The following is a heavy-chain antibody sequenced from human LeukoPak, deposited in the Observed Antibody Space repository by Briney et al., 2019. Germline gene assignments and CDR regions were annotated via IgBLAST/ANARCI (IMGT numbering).Heavy chain of an antibody. CDR1: GGSISSSNW. CDR3: ARADDSSGYSHAFDI. V-gene: IGHV4-4*02. J-gene: IGHJ3*02. D-gene: IGHD3-22*01. Sequence: PSETLSLTCAVSGGSISSSNWWSWVRQPPGKGLEWIGEIYHSGSTNYNPSLKSRVTISVDKSKNQFSLKLSSVTAADTAVYYCARADDSSGYSHAFDIWGQGTMVTVSS. CDR2: IYHSGST.